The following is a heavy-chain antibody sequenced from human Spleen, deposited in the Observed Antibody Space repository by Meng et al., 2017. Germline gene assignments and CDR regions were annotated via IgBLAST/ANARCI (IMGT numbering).Heavy chain of an antibody. Sequence: ERQVVESGGGLVKPGGSLRLSCEVSGITFRNAWMNWVRQAPGKGLEWVSSISSSGSHINYADSVKGRFTISRDNAKKSLYLQMNSLRAEDTAVYYCALEDSTSSHYWGQGTLVTVSS. CDR3: ALEDSTSSHY. CDR2: ISSSGSHI. V-gene: IGHV3-21*01. D-gene: IGHD6-6*01. CDR1: GITFRNAW. J-gene: IGHJ4*02.